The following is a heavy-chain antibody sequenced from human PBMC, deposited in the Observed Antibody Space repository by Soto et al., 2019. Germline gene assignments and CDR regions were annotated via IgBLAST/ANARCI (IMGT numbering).Heavy chain of an antibody. J-gene: IGHJ6*02. CDR1: GYSFSTFW. CDR2: IYPGDSDT. CDR3: ARSGRNGYYAMDV. D-gene: IGHD1-26*01. Sequence: GESLKISCQGSGYSFSTFWIGWVRQMPGEGLEWMGIIYPGDSDTRYRPSCQGQVTISADKSINTAFLQWSSLKVSDTAMYYCARSGRNGYYAMDVWGQGTTVTVSS. V-gene: IGHV5-51*01.